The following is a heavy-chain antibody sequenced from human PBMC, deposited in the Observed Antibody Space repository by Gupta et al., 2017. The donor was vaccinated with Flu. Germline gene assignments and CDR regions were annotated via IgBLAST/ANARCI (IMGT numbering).Heavy chain of an antibody. CDR1: GFVFSNSW. V-gene: IGHV3-74*01. J-gene: IGHJ3*02. D-gene: IGHD6-6*01. CDR3: ARGLYSTSSTDAFDI. Sequence: EVRLVESGGDLVQPGGSLRLSCVASGFVFSNSWMHWARQAPGEGLVGVSRINGDGTTTIYADSVRGRFTISRDNAKNTVYLQLNSLTVEDTALYYCARGLYSTSSTDAFDIWGLGTMVTISS. CDR2: INGDGTTT.